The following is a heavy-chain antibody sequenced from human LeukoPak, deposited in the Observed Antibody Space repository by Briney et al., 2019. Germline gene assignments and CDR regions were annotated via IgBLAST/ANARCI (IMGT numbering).Heavy chain of an antibody. Sequence: GGSLRLSCAASGFTFSSYSMNWVRQAPGKGLEWVSSISSSSSYIYYADSVKGRFTISRDNAKNSLYLQMNSLRAEDTAVYYCARGYCSGGSCYLHTWGSWFDPWGQGTLVTVSS. J-gene: IGHJ5*02. CDR1: GFTFSSYS. V-gene: IGHV3-21*01. CDR2: ISSSSSYI. CDR3: ARGYCSGGSCYLHTWGSWFDP. D-gene: IGHD2-15*01.